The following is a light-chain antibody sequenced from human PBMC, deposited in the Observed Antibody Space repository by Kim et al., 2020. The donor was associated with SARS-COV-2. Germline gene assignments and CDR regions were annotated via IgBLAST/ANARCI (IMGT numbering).Light chain of an antibody. V-gene: IGLV3-1*01. CDR1: KLANKY. CDR3: QAWDSAYVV. Sequence: GSPGQTASIPCSGDKLANKYVCWDPQRPGQSPVLVMYQDPKRPSGIPERFSGSNSGNTATLTISGTQALDEADYYCQAWDSAYVVFGGGTQLTVL. J-gene: IGLJ2*01. CDR2: QDP.